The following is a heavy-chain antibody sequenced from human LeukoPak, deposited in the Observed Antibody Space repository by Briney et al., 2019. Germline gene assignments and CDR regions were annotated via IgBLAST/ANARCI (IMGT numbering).Heavy chain of an antibody. J-gene: IGHJ4*02. D-gene: IGHD2-15*01. CDR2: IYSDSSRT. CDR3: TKDAGYASDY. CDR1: GFSFSTTW. Sequence: GGSLRLSCAASGFSFSTTWMHWVRQAPGKGLEWIALIYSDSSRTTYADSVKGRFTISRDNAKNTVYLQMSSLRVEDTAVYFCTKDAGYASDYWGQGILVPVSS. V-gene: IGHV3-74*01.